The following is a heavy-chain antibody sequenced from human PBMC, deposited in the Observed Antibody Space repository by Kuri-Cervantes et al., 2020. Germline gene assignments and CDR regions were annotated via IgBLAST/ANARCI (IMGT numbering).Heavy chain of an antibody. CDR1: GYTFTSYY. CDR2: INPSGGST. CDR3: AGEAPVETRGPPLSFDY. J-gene: IGHJ4*02. V-gene: IGHV1-46*03. Sequence: ASVKVSCKASGYTFTSYYMHWVRQAPGQGLEWMGIINPSGGSTSYAQKFQGRVTMTRDTSTSTVYMELSSLRSEDTAVYYCAGEAPVETRGPPLSFDYWGQGTLVTVSS. D-gene: IGHD3-10*01.